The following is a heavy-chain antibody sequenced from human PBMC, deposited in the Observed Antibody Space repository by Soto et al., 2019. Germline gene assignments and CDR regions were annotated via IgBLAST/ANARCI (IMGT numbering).Heavy chain of an antibody. CDR3: ARHGRDSFGVATTRGFDY. Sequence: QVQLQESGPGLVKPSETLSLTCTVSGGSISSYYWSWIRQPPGKGLEWIGYIYYSGSTNYNPSLKSRVTISVDTSKNQFSLKLSSVTAADTAVYYCARHGRDSFGVATTRGFDYWGQGTLVTVSS. CDR1: GGSISSYY. CDR2: IYYSGST. D-gene: IGHD3-3*01. J-gene: IGHJ4*02. V-gene: IGHV4-59*08.